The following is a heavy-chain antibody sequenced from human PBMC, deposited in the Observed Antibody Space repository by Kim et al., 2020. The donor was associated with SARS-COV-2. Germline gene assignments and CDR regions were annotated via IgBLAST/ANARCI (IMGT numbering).Heavy chain of an antibody. D-gene: IGHD5-18*01. V-gene: IGHV3-53*01. CDR3: TRDRYSDVGRSDH. CDR1: GFSVSHNY. Sequence: GGSLRLSCVASGFSVSHNYMGWVRQAPGKGLEWVSVIYSDGTTFYADSVKGRFTISRDNSKKTLYLQMNSLRVEDTAVYFCTRDRYSDVGRSDHWGQGTLVTVSS. CDR2: IYSDGTT. J-gene: IGHJ4*02.